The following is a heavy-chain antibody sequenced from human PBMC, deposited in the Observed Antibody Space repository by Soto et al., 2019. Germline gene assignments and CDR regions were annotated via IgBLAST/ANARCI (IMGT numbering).Heavy chain of an antibody. CDR1: GYTFTSYA. D-gene: IGHD2-21*01. J-gene: IGHJ6*02. CDR3: ARGDWPFSPYYYYGMDV. V-gene: IGHV1-3*01. CDR2: INAGNGNT. Sequence: ASVKVSCKASGYTFTSYAMHWVRQAPGQRLEWMGWINAGNGNTKYSQKFQGRVTITRDTSASTAYMELSSLRSEDTAVYYCARGDWPFSPYYYYGMDVWGQGTTVTVSS.